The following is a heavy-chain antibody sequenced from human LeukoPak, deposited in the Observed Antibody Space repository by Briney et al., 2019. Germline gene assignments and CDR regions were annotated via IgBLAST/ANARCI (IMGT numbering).Heavy chain of an antibody. CDR2: IWYDGTNK. D-gene: IGHD2-21*02. V-gene: IGHV3-33*08. Sequence: PGGSLRLSCAASGFTFSIYWMSWVRQAPGKGLEWVAVIWYDGTNKYYADSVKGRFTISRDNSKNTLYLQMNSLRAEDTAVYYCARIGGDRHPIEYWGQGTLVTVSS. CDR1: GFTFSIYW. CDR3: ARIGGDRHPIEY. J-gene: IGHJ4*02.